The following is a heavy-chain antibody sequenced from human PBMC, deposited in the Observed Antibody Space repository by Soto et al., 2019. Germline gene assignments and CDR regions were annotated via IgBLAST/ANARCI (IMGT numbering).Heavy chain of an antibody. CDR1: GFTFSDYY. Sequence: GGSLRLSCAASGFTFSDYYMSWIRQAPGKGLEWVSYISSSGSTIYYADSVKGRFTISRDNAKNSLYLQMNSLRAEDTAVYYCAKTAEAVAGTVYGFWGQGILVTVSS. V-gene: IGHV3-11*01. CDR3: AKTAEAVAGTVYGF. J-gene: IGHJ4*02. D-gene: IGHD6-19*01. CDR2: ISSSGSTI.